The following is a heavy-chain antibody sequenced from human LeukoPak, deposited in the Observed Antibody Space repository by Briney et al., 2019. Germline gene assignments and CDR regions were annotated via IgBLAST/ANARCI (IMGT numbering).Heavy chain of an antibody. CDR1: GFTFSSTR. J-gene: IGHJ5*02. Sequence: GGSLRLSCAASGFTFSSTRMHWVRQAPGKGLVWVSRIKSDGSTSYADSVKGRFTISRDNAKNTLYLQMNSLKDEDTAVYYCVRDYFFSLDPWGQGTLVTVSS. CDR3: VRDYFFSLDP. V-gene: IGHV3-74*01. CDR2: IKSDGST. D-gene: IGHD2/OR15-2a*01.